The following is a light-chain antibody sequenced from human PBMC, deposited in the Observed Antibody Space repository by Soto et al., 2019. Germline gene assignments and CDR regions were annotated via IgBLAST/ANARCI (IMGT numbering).Light chain of an antibody. J-gene: IGKJ2*01. Sequence: DIQVTQSPSSLSASVGDRVTITCRASQSIYNYLNWYQQKPGNAPNLLIYAASTLQPGVPSRFSGGGSGTDFTFNISSLQPEDFATYYCQQSYSNPPTFGQGTKLEI. CDR2: AAS. CDR3: QQSYSNPPT. V-gene: IGKV1-39*01. CDR1: QSIYNY.